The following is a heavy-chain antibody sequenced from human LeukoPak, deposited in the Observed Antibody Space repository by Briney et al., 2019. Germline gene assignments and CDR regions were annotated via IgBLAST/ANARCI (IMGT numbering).Heavy chain of an antibody. Sequence: GGSLRLSCAASGFTFSSYWMHWVRQVPGKGLEWVSAIGHAGDTYYADSVKGRVTISRDNSNNILSLQMNALRADDTAVDYCAKVVPSDNYPLEFWGQGTLVTVSS. D-gene: IGHD1-1*01. V-gene: IGHV3-23*01. CDR2: IGHAGDT. J-gene: IGHJ4*02. CDR3: AKVVPSDNYPLEF. CDR1: GFTFSSYW.